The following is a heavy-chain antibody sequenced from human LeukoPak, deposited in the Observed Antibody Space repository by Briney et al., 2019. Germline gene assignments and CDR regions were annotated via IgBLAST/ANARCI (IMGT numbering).Heavy chain of an antibody. CDR1: GFTFSNSG. J-gene: IGHJ6*02. CDR3: AIAGYYYGMDV. CDR2: IWYDGSNK. Sequence: PGGSLRLSCAASGFTFSNSGMHWVRQGPGKGLEWVAVIWYDGSNKYYADSVKGRFTISRDNSKNTLYLQMNSLRAEDTAVYYCAIAGYYYGMDVWGQGTTVTVSS. V-gene: IGHV3-33*08.